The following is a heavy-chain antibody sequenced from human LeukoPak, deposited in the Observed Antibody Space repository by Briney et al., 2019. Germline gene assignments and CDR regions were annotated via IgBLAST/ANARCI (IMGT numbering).Heavy chain of an antibody. V-gene: IGHV3-66*01. CDR2: IYNSGST. Sequence: PGGSLRLSCAASGFTVSSSYMSWVRQTPGKGLEWVSIIYNSGSTYYADSVKGRFTISRDNSKNTVYLQMNRLRAEDTAVYYCARVDYDRDYSFWGQGTLVTVSS. J-gene: IGHJ4*02. D-gene: IGHD4-11*01. CDR3: ARVDYDRDYSF. CDR1: GFTVSSSY.